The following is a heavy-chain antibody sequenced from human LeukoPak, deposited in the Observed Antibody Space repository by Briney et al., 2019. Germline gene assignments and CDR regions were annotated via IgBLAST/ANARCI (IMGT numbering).Heavy chain of an antibody. CDR3: ARASSGYYFDY. V-gene: IGHV4-34*01. D-gene: IGHD6-6*01. CDR1: GGSFSGYY. CDR2: INHSGST. J-gene: IGHJ4*02. Sequence: SETLSLTCAVYGGSFSGYYWSWIRQPPGKGLEWIGEINHSGSTNYNPSLKSRVTISVDTSKNKFSLKLSSVTAADTAVYYCARASSGYYFDYWGQGTLVTVSS.